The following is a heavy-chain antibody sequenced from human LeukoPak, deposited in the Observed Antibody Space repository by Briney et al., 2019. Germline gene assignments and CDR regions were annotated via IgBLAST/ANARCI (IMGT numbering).Heavy chain of an antibody. D-gene: IGHD6-19*01. CDR2: ISSSSSTI. CDR3: ASAGSGLY. Sequence: GGSLRLSCVVSGFTFSAYEMNWVRQAPGKGLEWVSYISSSSSTIYYADSVKGRFTISRDNAKNSLYLQMNSLRDEDTAVYYCASAGSGLYWGQGTLVTVSS. CDR1: GFTFSAYE. V-gene: IGHV3-48*02. J-gene: IGHJ4*02.